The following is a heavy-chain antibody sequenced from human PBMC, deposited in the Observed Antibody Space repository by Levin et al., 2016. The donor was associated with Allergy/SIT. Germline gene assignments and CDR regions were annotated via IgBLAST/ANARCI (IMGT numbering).Heavy chain of an antibody. J-gene: IGHJ3*02. CDR1: GFTFSSYS. CDR2: INQDGSGK. Sequence: GGSLRLSCAASGFTFSSYSMNWVRQPPGKGLEWVANINQDGSGKYYADSVKGRSTISRDNAKNSLFLQMNSLRDEDTAVYYCARGARSFDICGQGTMVTVSS. V-gene: IGHV3-7*01. D-gene: IGHD5-12*01. CDR3: ARGARSFDI.